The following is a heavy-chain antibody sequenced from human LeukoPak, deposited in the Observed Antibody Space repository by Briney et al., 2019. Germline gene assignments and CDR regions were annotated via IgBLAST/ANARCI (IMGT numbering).Heavy chain of an antibody. CDR2: INEDGSEK. V-gene: IGHV3-7*01. Sequence: GGSLRLSCAASAFTFSRYWTTWVRQAPGKGLEWVANINEDGSEKTSVDSVKGRFTISRDNAKNSLYLQMDSLRAEDTAVYYCARGPTNGQAFDYWGQGTLVSVSS. J-gene: IGHJ4*02. CDR1: AFTFSRYW. D-gene: IGHD2-8*01. CDR3: ARGPTNGQAFDY.